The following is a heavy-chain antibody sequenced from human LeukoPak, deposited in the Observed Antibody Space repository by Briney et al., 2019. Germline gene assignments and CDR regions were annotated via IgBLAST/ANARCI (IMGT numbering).Heavy chain of an antibody. D-gene: IGHD3-16*01. CDR1: GFTFSTYW. J-gene: IGHJ4*02. CDR2: IKQDGSQK. CDR3: ARTNVPDY. Sequence: PGGSLRLSCAASGFTFSTYWMTWVRQAPGKGLEWVASIKQDGSQKYFVDSVKGRFTISRDNAKNSQYLQMNSLRAEDTAVYYCARTNVPDYWGQGTLVTVSS. V-gene: IGHV3-7*05.